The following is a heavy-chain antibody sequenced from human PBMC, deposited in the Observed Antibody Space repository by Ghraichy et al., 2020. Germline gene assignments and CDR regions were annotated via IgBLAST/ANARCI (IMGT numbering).Heavy chain of an antibody. CDR3: TTLRSYGHRYFDY. D-gene: IGHD3-10*01. V-gene: IGHV3-15*07. J-gene: IGHJ4*02. CDR1: GFTFSNAW. Sequence: ETLSLTCAASGFTFSNAWMNWVRQAPGKGLEWVGRIKSKTDGGTTDYAAPVKGRFTISRDDSKNTLYLQMNSLKTEDTAVYYCTTLRSYGHRYFDYWGQGTLVTVSS. CDR2: IKSKTDGGTT.